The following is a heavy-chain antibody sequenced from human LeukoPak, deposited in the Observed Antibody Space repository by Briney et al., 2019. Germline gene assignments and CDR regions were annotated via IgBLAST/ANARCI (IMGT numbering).Heavy chain of an antibody. Sequence: GGSLRLSWAASGFTFSSYGMHWVRQAPGKGLEWVAFIRYDGSNKYYADSVKGRFTISRDNSKNTLYLQMNSLRAEDTAVYYCAKDSPYYYDSSGHGGYWGQGTLVTVSS. J-gene: IGHJ4*02. CDR2: IRYDGSNK. V-gene: IGHV3-30*02. CDR1: GFTFSSYG. CDR3: AKDSPYYYDSSGHGGY. D-gene: IGHD3-22*01.